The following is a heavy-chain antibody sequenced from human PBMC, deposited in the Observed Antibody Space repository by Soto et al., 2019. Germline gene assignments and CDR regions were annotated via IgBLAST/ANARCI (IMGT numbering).Heavy chain of an antibody. CDR1: GYSFTSHG. V-gene: IGHV1-18*01. CDR2: ISAYNGHT. J-gene: IGHJ6*02. CDR3: ARDNGFGESDV. D-gene: IGHD3-10*01. Sequence: QVQLVQSGAEVKKPGASVKVSCKASGYSFTSHGITWVRQAPGQGLEWMGWISAYNGHTNYAQKLQGRVTMTTDTSPGTAYLRLRSLRSDDTAVYYCARDNGFGESDVWGQGTTVTVSS.